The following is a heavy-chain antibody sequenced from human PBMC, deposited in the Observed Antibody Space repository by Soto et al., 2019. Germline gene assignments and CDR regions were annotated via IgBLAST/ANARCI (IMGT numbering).Heavy chain of an antibody. CDR2: ISGNNVYV. V-gene: IGHV3-21*01. CDR3: ARARCSGGSCYRTYAFDL. D-gene: IGHD2-15*01. J-gene: IGHJ3*01. CDR1: GFNLSIYT. Sequence: EAQLVESGGGLVKPGGSLRVSCAASGFNLSIYTMNWVRQAPGKGLEWVSSISGNNVYVYYADSVKGRFSISRDNAKNSLQRQLNSLRAEDMALYYCARARCSGGSCYRTYAFDLWGQGTLGTVS.